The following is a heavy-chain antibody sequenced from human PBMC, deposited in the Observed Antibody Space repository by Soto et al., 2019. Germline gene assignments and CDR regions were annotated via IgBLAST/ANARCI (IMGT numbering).Heavy chain of an antibody. V-gene: IGHV3-23*01. CDR2: ISGTNGRT. J-gene: IGHJ4*02. Sequence: EVQLLESGGGFVQPGGSLRLSCAASGFSFRNYAMTWVRQAPGKGLEWVAAISGTNGRTYYADFVKGRFTISRDNSRNTLYLEMKSLRAEDTALYYCAKDEALIAAAGIAFDFWGQGTLVTVSS. CDR3: AKDEALIAAAGIAFDF. CDR1: GFSFRNYA. D-gene: IGHD6-13*01.